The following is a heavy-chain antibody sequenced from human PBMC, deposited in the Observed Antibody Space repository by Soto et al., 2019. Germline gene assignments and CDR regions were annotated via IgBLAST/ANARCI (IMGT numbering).Heavy chain of an antibody. CDR3: ARDRARGAIDY. Sequence: SETLSLTCTVSGGSISSGDYYWSWIRQHPGKGLEWIGYIYYSGSTYYNPSLKSRVTISVDTSKNQFSLKLSSVTAADTAVYYCARDRARGAIDYWGQGTLVTVSS. D-gene: IGHD3-10*01. V-gene: IGHV4-31*03. CDR2: IYYSGST. J-gene: IGHJ4*02. CDR1: GGSISSGDYY.